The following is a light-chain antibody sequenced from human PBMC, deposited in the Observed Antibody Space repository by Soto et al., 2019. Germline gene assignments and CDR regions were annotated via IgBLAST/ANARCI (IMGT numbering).Light chain of an antibody. CDR2: DAY. CDR3: QQRHMWPIT. Sequence: EVVLKQSPVTLSLSPGSRATLSCRASQSFRGLLAWYQQKPGQAPRLLIYDAYNRATGIPPRFSGSGSGTDFTLTISSLEPEDSAVYYCQQRHMWPITFGRGTRLDIK. V-gene: IGKV3-11*01. CDR1: QSFRGL. J-gene: IGKJ5*01.